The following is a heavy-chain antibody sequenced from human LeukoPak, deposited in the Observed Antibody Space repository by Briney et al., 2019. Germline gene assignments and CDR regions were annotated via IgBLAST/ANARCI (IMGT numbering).Heavy chain of an antibody. V-gene: IGHV3-66*04. CDR2: IYSGGST. Sequence: GGSLRLSCAASGFTVSSNYMSWVRQAPGKELEWVSVIYSGGSTYYADSVKGRFTISRDNAKNTLYLQMSSLRAEDTAVYYCARRGGSYNDYWGQGTLVTVSS. J-gene: IGHJ4*02. CDR3: ARRGGSYNDY. CDR1: GFTVSSNY. D-gene: IGHD1-26*01.